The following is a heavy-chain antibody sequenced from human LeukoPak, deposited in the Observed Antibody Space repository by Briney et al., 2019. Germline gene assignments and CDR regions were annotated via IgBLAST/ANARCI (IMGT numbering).Heavy chain of an antibody. CDR1: GFTFSSYA. J-gene: IGHJ4*02. CDR2: ISGSGGST. D-gene: IGHD2-15*01. CDR3: AKDRGKGCSGGSCYSDFDY. Sequence: PGGSLRLSCAASGFTFSSYAMSWVRQAPGKGLEWVSAISGSGGSTYYADSVKGRFTISRDNSKNTLYLQMNSLRAEDTAVYYCAKDRGKGCSGGSCYSDFDYWGQGTLVTVSS. V-gene: IGHV3-23*01.